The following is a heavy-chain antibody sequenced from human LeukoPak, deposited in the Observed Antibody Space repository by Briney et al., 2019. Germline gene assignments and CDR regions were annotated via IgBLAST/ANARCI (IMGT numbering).Heavy chain of an antibody. D-gene: IGHD3-9*01. CDR1: GYTFTGYY. V-gene: IGHV1-2*02. CDR3: AREENVLRYFDWEGGMDV. J-gene: IGHJ6*02. CDR2: INPNSGGT. Sequence: ASVKVSCKASGYTFTGYYMHWVRQAPGQGLEWMGWINPNSGGTNYAQKFQGRVTMTRDTSISTAYMELSRLRSDDTAVYYCAREENVLRYFDWEGGMDVWGQGTTVTVSS.